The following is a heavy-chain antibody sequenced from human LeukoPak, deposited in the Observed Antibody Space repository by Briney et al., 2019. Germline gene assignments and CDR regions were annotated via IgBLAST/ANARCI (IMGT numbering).Heavy chain of an antibody. D-gene: IGHD6-13*01. CDR1: GGSISSSSYY. CDR2: IYYSGST. J-gene: IGHJ4*02. V-gene: IGHV4-39*02. Sequence: SETLSLTCTVSGGSISSSSYYWGWIRQPPGKGLEWIGSIYYSGSTYYNPSLKSRVTISVDTSKNQFSLKLSSVTAADTAVYYCAREEPSSSWTHLDYWRQGTLVTVSS. CDR3: AREEPSSSWTHLDY.